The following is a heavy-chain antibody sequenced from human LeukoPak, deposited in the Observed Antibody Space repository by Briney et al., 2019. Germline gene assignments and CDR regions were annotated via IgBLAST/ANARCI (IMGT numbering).Heavy chain of an antibody. V-gene: IGHV1-69*10. J-gene: IGHJ4*02. D-gene: IGHD2-2*01. Sequence: ASVKVSCKXSGGTFSSYTISWVRQAPGQGLEWMGRIIPILGIANYAQKFQGRVTITADKSTSTAYMELSSLRSEDTAVYYCARDRSLSCSSTSCYSIDWGQGTLVTVSS. CDR2: IIPILGIA. CDR1: GGTFSSYT. CDR3: ARDRSLSCSSTSCYSID.